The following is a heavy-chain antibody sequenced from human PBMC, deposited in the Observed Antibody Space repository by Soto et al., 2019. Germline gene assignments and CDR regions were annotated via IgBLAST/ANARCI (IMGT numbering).Heavy chain of an antibody. Sequence: EVQLVQSGPEVKKPGESLKISCKGSGYSFNIYWIGWVRQMPGKGLEWMGIIYAGDSDTRYSPSFQGQVTISVDKSITTAYLQWSSLKASDTAMYYCARTPFPRSRTVADTGATRFDPWGQGTLVTVSS. CDR3: ARTPFPRSRTVADTGATRFDP. CDR1: GYSFNIYW. D-gene: IGHD6-19*01. CDR2: IYAGDSDT. V-gene: IGHV5-51*03. J-gene: IGHJ5*02.